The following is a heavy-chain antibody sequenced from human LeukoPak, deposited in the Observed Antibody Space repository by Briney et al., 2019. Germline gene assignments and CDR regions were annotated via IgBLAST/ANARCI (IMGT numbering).Heavy chain of an antibody. Sequence: ASVKVSRKASGYTFTSYAMNWVRQAPGQGLEWMGWISAYNGYTNYAQKFQGRVTMTRDTSTSTVYMELSSLRSEDTAVYYCARSQGYYDSSGYYLAEYFQHWGQGTLVTVSS. V-gene: IGHV1-18*01. CDR3: ARSQGYYDSSGYYLAEYFQH. CDR1: GYTFTSYA. CDR2: ISAYNGYT. D-gene: IGHD3-22*01. J-gene: IGHJ1*01.